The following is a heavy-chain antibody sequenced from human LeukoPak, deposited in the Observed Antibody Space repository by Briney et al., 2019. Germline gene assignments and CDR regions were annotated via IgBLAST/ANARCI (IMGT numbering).Heavy chain of an antibody. CDR1: GGSISSYY. J-gene: IGHJ4*02. CDR2: IHYTGST. CDR3: ATGDTMESSSWYHPFDY. D-gene: IGHD6-13*01. Sequence: PSETLFLTCTVSGGSISSYYWSWIRQPPGKGLEWIGYIHYTGSTNYNPSLKSRVTISLDTTKNQFSLNLSSVTAADTAVYYCATGDTMESSSWYHPFDYWGQGTLVTVAS. V-gene: IGHV4-59*01.